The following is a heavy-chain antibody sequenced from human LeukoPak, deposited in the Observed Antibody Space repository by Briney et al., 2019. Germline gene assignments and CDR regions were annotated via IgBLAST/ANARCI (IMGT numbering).Heavy chain of an antibody. D-gene: IGHD1-1*01. V-gene: IGHV3-23*01. CDR3: ARVQLSAEGGELDP. CDR2: IRSNRVTT. Sequence: GGSLRLSCAASRYTFSNYAMTWVRQAPGKGLEWVSAIRSNRVTTYDADSVKGRFTISRDNSKNTLYLEMKSLRADDTAVYYCARVQLSAEGGELDPWGQGTLVIVSS. J-gene: IGHJ5*02. CDR1: RYTFSNYA.